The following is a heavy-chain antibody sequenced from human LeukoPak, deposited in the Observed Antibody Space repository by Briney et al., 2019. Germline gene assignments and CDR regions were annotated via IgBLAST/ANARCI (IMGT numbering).Heavy chain of an antibody. D-gene: IGHD6-25*01. CDR1: GSSIGRHY. CDR3: ARAKAAGSYDF. Sequence: SETLSLTCSVSGSSIGRHYWTWIRQPPGKGLEWIGYTHVSGSSNYNPSLKSRATTSLDRAKNQISLTLTSVTAAGTAVYFCARAKAAGSYDFWGQGTLVTVSS. CDR2: THVSGSS. V-gene: IGHV4-59*11. J-gene: IGHJ4*02.